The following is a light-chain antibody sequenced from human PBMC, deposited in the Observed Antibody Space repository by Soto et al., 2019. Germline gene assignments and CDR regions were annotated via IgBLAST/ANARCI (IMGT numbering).Light chain of an antibody. CDR3: QQYYSWPRGT. CDR1: QRVSGG. J-gene: IGKJ1*01. CDR2: GAS. V-gene: IGKV3-15*01. Sequence: EIVLTQSPGTLSLSPGERATLSCRASQRVSGGFLAWYQQKPGQAPRLLIFGASTRATGIPARFSGSGSGTEFTLTISSLQSADFAVYYCQQYYSWPRGTFGQGTKVDI.